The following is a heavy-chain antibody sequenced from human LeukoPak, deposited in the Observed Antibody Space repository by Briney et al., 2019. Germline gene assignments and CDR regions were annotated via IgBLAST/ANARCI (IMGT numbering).Heavy chain of an antibody. V-gene: IGHV1-8*01. CDR3: ARALRLPRFGDYGVDV. CDR2: MNPNSGNT. CDR1: GYTFTSHD. Sequence: ASVKVSCKASGYTFTSHDINWVRQATGQGLEWMGWMNPNSGNTGYAQKFQGRVTMTRNTSISTAYMELSSLRSEDTAVYCSARALRLPRFGDYGVDVWGQGTTVTVSS. D-gene: IGHD3-10*01. J-gene: IGHJ6*02.